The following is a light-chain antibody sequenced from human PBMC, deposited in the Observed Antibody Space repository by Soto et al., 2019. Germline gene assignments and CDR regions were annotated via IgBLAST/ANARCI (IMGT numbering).Light chain of an antibody. CDR3: VLYMGSGIPPV. CDR1: SGSVSTNYY. V-gene: IGLV8-61*01. J-gene: IGLJ3*02. CDR2: STD. Sequence: QTVVTQEPSFSVSPGGTVTLTCGLSSGSVSTNYYPSWYQQTPGQSPRTLIYSTDIRSSGVPDRFSGSILGNKAALTITGAQADDESGYVCVLYMGSGIPPVFGGGTQLTV.